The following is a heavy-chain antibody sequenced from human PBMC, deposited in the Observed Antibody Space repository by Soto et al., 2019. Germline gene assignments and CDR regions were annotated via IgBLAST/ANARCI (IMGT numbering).Heavy chain of an antibody. J-gene: IGHJ5*02. Sequence: SETLSLTCTVSGGSISTYYWSXIRQPPGKGLEWIGYIYYDGSTSYNPSLRSRVTISVDTSKNQFSLILSSVTSADTAVYYCARDQLSSGLYVWFDPWGQGTLVTVSS. CDR2: IYYDGST. CDR1: GGSISTYY. V-gene: IGHV4-59*01. D-gene: IGHD6-25*01. CDR3: ARDQLSSGLYVWFDP.